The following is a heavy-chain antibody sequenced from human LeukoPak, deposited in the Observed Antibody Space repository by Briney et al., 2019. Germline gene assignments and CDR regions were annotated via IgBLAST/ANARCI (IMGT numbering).Heavy chain of an antibody. CDR3: TGVDYY. CDR1: GFTFTTYW. Sequence: GGSLRLSCAASGFTFTTYWMHWVRQVPGKGLEWVSCINDFGNFITYADSVKGRFTISRDNAKNTLFLQMNSLRVEDTAIYCCTGVDYYWGQGIPVTVSS. J-gene: IGHJ4*02. CDR2: INDFGNFI. V-gene: IGHV3-74*03.